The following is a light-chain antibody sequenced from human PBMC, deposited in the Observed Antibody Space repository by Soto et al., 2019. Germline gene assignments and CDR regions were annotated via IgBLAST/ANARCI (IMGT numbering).Light chain of an antibody. V-gene: IGKV1-8*01. J-gene: IGKJ5*01. Sequence: AIRMTQSPSSFSASTGDRVTITCRASQGISSYLAWYQQKPGKAPKPLIYAASTLQSGVPSRFSGSGSGTDFTLTISCLQSEDFATYYCQQYYSYPITFGQGTRLEI. CDR3: QQYYSYPIT. CDR1: QGISSY. CDR2: AAS.